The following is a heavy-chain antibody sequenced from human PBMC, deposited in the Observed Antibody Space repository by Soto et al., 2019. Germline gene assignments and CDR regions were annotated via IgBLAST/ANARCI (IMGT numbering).Heavy chain of an antibody. CDR1: GFTFASYA. D-gene: IGHD3-22*01. CDR3: AKEIDDYYDSSHNLDS. J-gene: IGHJ4*02. CDR2: IHKSGSRT. Sequence: GGSLRLSCAASGFTFASYAMNWLRQAPGKRLGWVSTIHKSGSRTYYADSVKGRFTISRDNSKSILYLHMNTLRAEDTAVYYCAKEIDDYYDSSHNLDSWGQGTLVTV. V-gene: IGHV3-23*05.